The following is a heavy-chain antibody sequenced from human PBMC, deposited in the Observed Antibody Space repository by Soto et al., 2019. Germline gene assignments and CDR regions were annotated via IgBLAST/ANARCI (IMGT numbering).Heavy chain of an antibody. CDR2: ISAYNGNT. D-gene: IGHD3-10*01. J-gene: IGHJ4*02. CDR3: ARAFGGFGELLPFDY. Sequence: QVQLVQSGAEVKKPGASVKVSCKASGYTFTSYGISWVRQAPGQGLEWMGWISAYNGNTNYAQKLQGRVTMTTDTATSTAYMEVRSLRSDDTAVYYCARAFGGFGELLPFDYWGQGTLVTVSS. CDR1: GYTFTSYG. V-gene: IGHV1-18*01.